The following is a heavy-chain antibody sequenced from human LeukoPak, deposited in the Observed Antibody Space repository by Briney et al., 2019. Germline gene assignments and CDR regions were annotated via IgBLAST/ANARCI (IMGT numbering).Heavy chain of an antibody. V-gene: IGHV4-30-4*07. CDR1: GGSISRSGYS. CDR3: ARGGDSSGYEGRFDP. Sequence: SETLSLTCAVSGGSISRSGYSWSWIRQPPGKGLEWIGYIYYTGSTYYNPSLKSRLTISLDTSKNQFSLKLSSVTAADTAVYYCARGGDSSGYEGRFDPWGQGTLVTVSS. J-gene: IGHJ5*02. D-gene: IGHD3-22*01. CDR2: IYYTGST.